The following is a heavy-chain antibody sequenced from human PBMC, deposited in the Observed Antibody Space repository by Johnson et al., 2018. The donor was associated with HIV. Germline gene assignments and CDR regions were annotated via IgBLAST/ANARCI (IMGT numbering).Heavy chain of an antibody. V-gene: IGHV3-9*01. CDR3: AKDTGAAGTRGYAFDI. J-gene: IGHJ3*02. CDR2: ISWNSGSI. CDR1: GFTFSSYD. D-gene: IGHD6-13*01. Sequence: VQLVESGGGLVQPGGSLRLSCAASGFTFSSYDMSWVRQAPGKGLEWVSGISWNSGSIGYADSVKGRFTISRDNAKNSLYLQMNSLRAEDTALYYCAKDTGAAGTRGYAFDIWGQGTMVTVSS.